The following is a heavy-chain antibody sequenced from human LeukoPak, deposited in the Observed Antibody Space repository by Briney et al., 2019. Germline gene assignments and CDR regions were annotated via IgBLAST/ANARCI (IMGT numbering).Heavy chain of an antibody. J-gene: IGHJ4*02. CDR3: ARGLGRMRVGVVIIYGY. V-gene: IGHV1-24*01. Sequence: ASVKVSCKVSGYTLTELSMHWVRQAPGKGLEWMGGSDPEDGETIYAQKFQGRVTMTEDTSTDTAYMELSSLRSEDTAVYYCARGLGRMRVGVVIIYGYWGQGTLVTVSS. CDR1: GYTLTELS. D-gene: IGHD3-3*01. CDR2: SDPEDGET.